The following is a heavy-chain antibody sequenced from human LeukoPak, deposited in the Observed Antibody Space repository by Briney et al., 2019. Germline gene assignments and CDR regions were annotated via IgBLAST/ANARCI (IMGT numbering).Heavy chain of an antibody. D-gene: IGHD1-1*01. Sequence: SETLSLTCAVYGGSFSTYYWSWTRQSPGKGLEWIAEINHRGDTNYNPSVKSRATISVDTSKNQFSLKITSLTAADTAVYYCARGPTISETGYFDYWGQGTLVTVSS. V-gene: IGHV4-34*01. CDR2: INHRGDT. J-gene: IGHJ4*03. CDR3: ARGPTISETGYFDY. CDR1: GGSFSTYY.